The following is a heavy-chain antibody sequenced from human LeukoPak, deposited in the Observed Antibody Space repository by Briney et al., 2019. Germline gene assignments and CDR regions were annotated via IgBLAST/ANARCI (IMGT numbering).Heavy chain of an antibody. V-gene: IGHV3-23*01. CDR2: ISGSGGST. D-gene: IGHD3-22*01. CDR1: GFTFSSYA. CDR3: AKDITRNYYDSSGYFFDY. Sequence: GGSLRLSCAASGFTFSSYAMSWVRHAPGQGLELVSAISGSGGSTYYADSVKGRFTISRDNSKNTLYLQMNSLRAEDTAVYYCAKDITRNYYDSSGYFFDYWGQGTLVTVSS. J-gene: IGHJ4*02.